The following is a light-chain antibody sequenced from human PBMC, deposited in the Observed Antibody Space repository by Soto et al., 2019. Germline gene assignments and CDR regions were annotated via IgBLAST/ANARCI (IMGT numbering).Light chain of an antibody. Sequence: QSVLTQPPSVSGAPGQRVTISCTGSSSNIGAGYDVHWYQQLPGTAPKLLIYGNSNRPSGVPDRFSGSKSGTSASLAITGLQAEEDADYYCQSYDSSLIGYVFGTGTKVTVL. V-gene: IGLV1-40*01. CDR3: QSYDSSLIGYV. CDR2: GNS. CDR1: SSNIGAGYD. J-gene: IGLJ1*01.